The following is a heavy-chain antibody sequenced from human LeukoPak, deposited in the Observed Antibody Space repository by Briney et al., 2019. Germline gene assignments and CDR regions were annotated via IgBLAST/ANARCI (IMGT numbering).Heavy chain of an antibody. J-gene: IGHJ4*02. Sequence: EASVKVSYKASGYTFTGYYMHWVRQAPGQGLEWMGWINPNSGGTNYAQKFQGRVTMTRDTSISTAYMELSRLRSDDTAVYYCARLPARRDGYNSDYWGQGTLVTVSS. D-gene: IGHD5-24*01. CDR2: INPNSGGT. CDR1: GYTFTGYY. V-gene: IGHV1-2*02. CDR3: ARLPARRDGYNSDY.